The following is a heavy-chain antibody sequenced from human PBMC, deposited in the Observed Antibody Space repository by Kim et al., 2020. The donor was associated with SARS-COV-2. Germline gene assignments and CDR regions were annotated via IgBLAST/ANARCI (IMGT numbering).Heavy chain of an antibody. V-gene: IGHV1-69*13. D-gene: IGHD5-18*01. CDR2: IIPIFGTA. CDR3: AREWGGYSYEGRGVEGYYYYGMDV. J-gene: IGHJ6*02. Sequence: SVRVSCKASGGTFSSYAISWVRQAPGQGLEWMGGIIPIFGTANYAQKFQGRVTITADESTSTAYMELSSLRSEDTAVYYCAREWGGYSYEGRGVEGYYYYGMDVWGQGTTVTVSS. CDR1: GGTFSSYA.